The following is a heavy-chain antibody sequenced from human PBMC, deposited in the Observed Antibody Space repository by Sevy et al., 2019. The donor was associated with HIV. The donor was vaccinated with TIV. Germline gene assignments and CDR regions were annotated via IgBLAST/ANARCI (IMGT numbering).Heavy chain of an antibody. CDR2: IYSGGST. V-gene: IGHV3-53*01. CDR1: GFIVSSKY. Sequence: GESLKISCAASGFIVSSKYMSWVRQAPGKGLEWVSLIYSGGSTYYADSVKGRFTISRDNSKNTLDLQMNSLRAEDTAVYYCARGGGSGRYDAFDIRGQGTKVTVSS. CDR3: ARGGGSGRYDAFDI. J-gene: IGHJ3*02. D-gene: IGHD6-19*01.